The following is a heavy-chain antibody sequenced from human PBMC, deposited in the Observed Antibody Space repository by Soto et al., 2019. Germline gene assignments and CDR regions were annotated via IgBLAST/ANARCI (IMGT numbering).Heavy chain of an antibody. Sequence: QVQLVQSGAEVKKPGSSVKVSCKASGGTFSSYAISWVRQAPGQGLEWMGGIIPIFGTANYAQKFRGRVTITADESTSTAYMELSSLRSEDTAVYYCARNTYGVDAYYYYGMDVWGQGTTVTVSS. CDR3: ARNTYGVDAYYYYGMDV. J-gene: IGHJ6*02. CDR1: GGTFSSYA. CDR2: IIPIFGTA. V-gene: IGHV1-69*01. D-gene: IGHD4-17*01.